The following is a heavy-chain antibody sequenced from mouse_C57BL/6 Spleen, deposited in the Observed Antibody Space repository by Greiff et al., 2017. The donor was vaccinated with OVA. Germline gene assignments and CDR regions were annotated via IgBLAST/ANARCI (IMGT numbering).Heavy chain of an antibody. Sequence: EVKLQESGPELVKPGASVKMSCKASGYTFTDYNMHWVKQSHGKSLEWIGYINPNNGGTSYNQKFKGKATLTVNKSSSTAYMELRSLTSEDSAVYYCARVETKDSDWFAYWGQGTLVTVSA. CDR2: INPNNGGT. D-gene: IGHD1-1*02. J-gene: IGHJ3*01. CDR1: GYTFTDYN. V-gene: IGHV1-22*01. CDR3: ARVETKDSDWFAY.